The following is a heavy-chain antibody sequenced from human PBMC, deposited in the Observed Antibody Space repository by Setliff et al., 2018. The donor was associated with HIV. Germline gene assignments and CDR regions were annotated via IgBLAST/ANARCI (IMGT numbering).Heavy chain of an antibody. Sequence: SETLSLTCSVSGDSISSGSYYWSWIRLPAGKGLEWIGQIHTTGSTNYSPSLKSRITISADTSKNQLSLNLSSVTAADTAVYYCARAAYSGTYLWEPATDLWGRGTLVTVSS. D-gene: IGHD1-26*01. CDR3: ARAAYSGTYLWEPATDL. CDR1: GDSISSGSYY. J-gene: IGHJ2*01. V-gene: IGHV4-61*09. CDR2: IHTTGST.